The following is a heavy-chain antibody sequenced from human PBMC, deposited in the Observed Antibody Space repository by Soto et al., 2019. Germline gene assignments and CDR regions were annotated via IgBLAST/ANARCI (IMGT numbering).Heavy chain of an antibody. CDR2: IDWGDEK. CDR1: GFSLSTSGMC. Sequence: SGPTLVNPTQTLTLTCTFSGFSLSTSGMCVSWIRQPPGKALEWLALIDWGDEKYYSTSLKTRLTISKDTSKNQVVLTMTNMDLVDTATYYCAHRHESLYGMDVWGQGTTVTVSS. J-gene: IGHJ6*02. V-gene: IGHV2-70*12. CDR3: AHRHESLYGMDV.